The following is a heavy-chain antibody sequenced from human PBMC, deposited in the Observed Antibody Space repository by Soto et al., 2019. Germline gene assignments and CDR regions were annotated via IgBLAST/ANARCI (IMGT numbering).Heavy chain of an antibody. D-gene: IGHD5-12*01. J-gene: IGHJ4*02. V-gene: IGHV4-61*01. CDR1: GDSVGSGSHS. Sequence: SETLSLTCTVTGDSVGSGSHSWSLFLQSPGKGLEWIAFITSTGGTNYNPSLKSRVTGSLDRSKNQFSLKLTSVTAADTAVYYCARDGAHSGYDLGTCDYWGQGTLVTVSS. CDR3: ARDGAHSGYDLGTCDY. CDR2: ITSTGGT.